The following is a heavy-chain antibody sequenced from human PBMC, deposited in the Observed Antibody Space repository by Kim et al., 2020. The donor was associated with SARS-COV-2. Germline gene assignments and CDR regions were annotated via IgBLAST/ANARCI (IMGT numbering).Heavy chain of an antibody. D-gene: IGHD1-26*01. CDR1: GFPFNNAW. CDR3: ATGTSVGG. J-gene: IGHJ4*02. V-gene: IGHV3-15*01. Sequence: GGSLRLSCAASGFPFNNAWMSWVRQAPGKGLEWVGRIKSKTDGGTTDYAAPVKGRFTISRDDSKNTVYLQMNSLKSDDTALYYCATGTSVGGWGQGTRVTVSS. CDR2: IKSKTDGGTT.